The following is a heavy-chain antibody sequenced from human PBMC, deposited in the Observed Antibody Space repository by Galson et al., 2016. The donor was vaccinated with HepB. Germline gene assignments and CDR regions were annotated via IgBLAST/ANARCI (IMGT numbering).Heavy chain of an antibody. V-gene: IGHV3-23*01. CDR2: ISMSGGSR. D-gene: IGHD3-16*01. CDR1: GFIFSSYG. Sequence: SLRLSCAASGFIFSSYGMTWARQAPGKGLEDVSSISMSGGSRDYAESVKGRFTISRDNSRSTLFLQMNSLRAEDTGVYYCVRGSTAPDVWGKGTTVTVSS. J-gene: IGHJ6*04. CDR3: VRGSTAPDV.